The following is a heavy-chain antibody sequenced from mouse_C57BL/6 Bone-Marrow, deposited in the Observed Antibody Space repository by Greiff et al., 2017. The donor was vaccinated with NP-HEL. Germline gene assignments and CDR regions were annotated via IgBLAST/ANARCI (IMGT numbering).Heavy chain of an antibody. Sequence: VKLQESGPGLVQPSQSLSITCTVSGFSLTSYGVHWVRQSPGKGLEWLGVIWSGGSTDYNAAFISRLSISKDNSKSHVFFKMNSLQADDTAIYYCARETTGFYYWYFDVWGTGTTVTVSS. CDR1: GFSLTSYG. CDR2: IWSGGST. CDR3: ARETTGFYYWYFDV. V-gene: IGHV2-2*01. D-gene: IGHD1-1*01. J-gene: IGHJ1*03.